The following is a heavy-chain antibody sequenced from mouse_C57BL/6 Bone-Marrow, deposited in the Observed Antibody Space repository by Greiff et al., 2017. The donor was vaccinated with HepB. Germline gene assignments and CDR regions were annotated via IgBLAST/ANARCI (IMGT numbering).Heavy chain of an antibody. Sequence: EVKVVESGAELVRPGASVKLSCTASGFNIKDYYMHWVKQRPEQGLEWIGRIDPEDGDTEYAPKFQGKATMTADTSSNTAYLQLSSLTSEDTAVYYCTSYYYGSSYVDYWGQGTTLTVSS. CDR2: IDPEDGDT. CDR3: TSYYYGSSYVDY. CDR1: GFNIKDYY. D-gene: IGHD1-1*01. J-gene: IGHJ2*01. V-gene: IGHV14-1*01.